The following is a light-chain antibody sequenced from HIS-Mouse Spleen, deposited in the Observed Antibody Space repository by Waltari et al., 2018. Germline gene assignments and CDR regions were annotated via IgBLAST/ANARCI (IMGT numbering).Light chain of an antibody. J-gene: IGLJ1*01. CDR2: DVS. CDR1: SSDVGGYNY. CDR3: CSYAGSYTGV. Sequence: QSALTQPRSVSGSPGQSVTISCTGTSSDVGGYNYVSWYQHHPGKAPKLMIYDVSKRTPGVPDRFSGSKSGNTASLTISGLQAEDEADYYCCSYAGSYTGVFGTGTKVTVL. V-gene: IGLV2-11*01.